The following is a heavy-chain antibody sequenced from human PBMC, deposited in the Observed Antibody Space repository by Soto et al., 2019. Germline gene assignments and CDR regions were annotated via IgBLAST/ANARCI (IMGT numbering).Heavy chain of an antibody. CDR1: GPSFRDDW. CDR3: ARAAF. CDR2: INPDGSDK. V-gene: IGHV3-7*05. Sequence: PGGSLRLSCAVSGPSFRDDWMSWVRQAPGKGLDWVAYINPDGSDKDYVDSVEGRFTISRDNTKNSLYLQMNNLRVEDTAVYYCARAAFWGQGTMVTVSS. J-gene: IGHJ3*01.